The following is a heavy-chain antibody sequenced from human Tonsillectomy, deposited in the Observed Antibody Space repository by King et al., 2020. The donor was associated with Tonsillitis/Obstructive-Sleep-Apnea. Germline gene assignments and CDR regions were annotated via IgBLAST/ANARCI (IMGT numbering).Heavy chain of an antibody. D-gene: IGHD3-3*01. CDR1: RFTFSSYW. Sequence: VQLVESGGGLVQPGGSLRLSCAASRFTFSSYWMSWVRQAPGKGLEWVANIKQDGSEKYYVDSVKGRFTISRDNAKKSLYLQMNSLRAEDTAVYYCAGEQYYDFWSCFSTNWFDPWGQGTLVTVSS. J-gene: IGHJ5*02. CDR2: IKQDGSEK. V-gene: IGHV3-7*01. CDR3: AGEQYYDFWSCFSTNWFDP.